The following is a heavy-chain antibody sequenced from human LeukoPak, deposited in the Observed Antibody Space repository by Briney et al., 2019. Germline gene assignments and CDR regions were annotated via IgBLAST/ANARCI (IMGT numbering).Heavy chain of an antibody. V-gene: IGHV3-7*05. CDR2: MKHDGIEE. Sequence: GGSLRLSCAASGFNSGSYWMAWVRQAPGKGLEWVANMKHDGIEEYYVGSVKGRFTISRDNAKNSLYLQMNSLRAEDTAVYYCAREGREGYNYPALDFWGRGILVTVSS. D-gene: IGHD5-24*01. CDR1: GFNSGSYW. CDR3: AREGREGYNYPALDF. J-gene: IGHJ4*02.